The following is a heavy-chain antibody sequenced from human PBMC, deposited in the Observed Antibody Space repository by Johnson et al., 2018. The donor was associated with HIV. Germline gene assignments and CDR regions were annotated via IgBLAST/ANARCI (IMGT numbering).Heavy chain of an antibody. D-gene: IGHD6-13*01. CDR2: ISYDGSNK. J-gene: IGHJ3*02. CDR1: GFTFSSFG. Sequence: VQLVESGGGVVQPGRSLRLSCAASGFTFSSFGMHWVRRAPGKGLEWVAVISYDGSNKYYADSVKGRFTISRDNSKNTLYLQMNSLRAEDTAVYYCAKTTFMIAAAGPLAFDIWGQGTMVTVSS. V-gene: IGHV3-30*18. CDR3: AKTTFMIAAAGPLAFDI.